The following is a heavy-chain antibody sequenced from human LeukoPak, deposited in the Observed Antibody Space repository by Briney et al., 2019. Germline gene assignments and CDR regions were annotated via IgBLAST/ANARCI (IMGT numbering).Heavy chain of an antibody. D-gene: IGHD6-13*01. V-gene: IGHV1-2*02. CDR2: INPNSGGT. CDR1: GYTFTGYY. CDR3: ARLDSSSWYEFGEDWFDP. Sequence: ASVKVSCKASGYTFTGYYMHWVRQAPGQGLEWMGWINPNSGGTNYAQKFQGRVTMTRDTSISTAYMELSRLRSDDTAVYYCARLDSSSWYEFGEDWFDPWGQGTLVTVSS. J-gene: IGHJ5*02.